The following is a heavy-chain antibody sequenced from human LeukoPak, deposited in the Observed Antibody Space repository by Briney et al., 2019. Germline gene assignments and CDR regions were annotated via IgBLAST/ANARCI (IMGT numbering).Heavy chain of an antibody. CDR1: GGTFSSYA. V-gene: IGHV1-69*06. CDR2: IIPIFGTA. CDR3: ARARAVGAQVHAFDI. D-gene: IGHD1-26*01. J-gene: IGHJ3*02. Sequence: SVKVSCKASGGTFSSYAISWVRQAPGQGLEWMGGIIPIFGTANYAQKFQGRVTITADKSTSTAYMELSSLRSEDTAVYYCARARAVGAQVHAFDIWGQGTMVTVSS.